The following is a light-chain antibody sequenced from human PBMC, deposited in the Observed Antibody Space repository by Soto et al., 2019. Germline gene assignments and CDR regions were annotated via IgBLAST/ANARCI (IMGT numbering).Light chain of an antibody. CDR3: QQSASAQYT. V-gene: IGKV1-39*01. CDR2: ATS. J-gene: IGKJ2*01. Sequence: DIQLTQSPSSLSASVGDRVSLTCRAGQSVGSCLNWYQQKPGEAPRLRVYATSNLQTGVPSRFSGSGSWTEFTLTISSLRPGDCDTYFWQQSASAQYTFGQGTNLEIK. CDR1: QSVGSC.